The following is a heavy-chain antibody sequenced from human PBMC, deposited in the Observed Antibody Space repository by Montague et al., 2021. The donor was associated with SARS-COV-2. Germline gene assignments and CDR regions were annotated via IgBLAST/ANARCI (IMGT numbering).Heavy chain of an antibody. D-gene: IGHD5/OR15-5a*01. V-gene: IGHV3-11*01. CDR2: IDAGGTTI. Sequence: SLSLSLSASGFRFSDFYMAWIRQSPGRGLEWLAYIDAGGTTISYADSVKGRFTISRDNAKESLFLQMGSLRAGDTAFYYCARPLSTRSAGGFATWGQGTLVTVSS. CDR1: GFRFSDFY. J-gene: IGHJ4*02. CDR3: ARPLSTRSAGGFAT.